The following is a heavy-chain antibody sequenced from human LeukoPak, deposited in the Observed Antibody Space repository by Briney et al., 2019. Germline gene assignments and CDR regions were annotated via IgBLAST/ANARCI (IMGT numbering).Heavy chain of an antibody. CDR1: GGSISSYY. CDR3: ATIGYCSGGSCPRDAYYFDY. Sequence: SETLSLTCTVSGGSISSYYWSWIRQPPGKGLEWIGYIYYSGSTNYNPSLKSRVTISVDTSKNQFSLKLSSVTAADTAVYYCATIGYCSGGSCPRDAYYFDYWGQGTLVTVSS. V-gene: IGHV4-59*08. CDR2: IYYSGST. D-gene: IGHD2-15*01. J-gene: IGHJ4*02.